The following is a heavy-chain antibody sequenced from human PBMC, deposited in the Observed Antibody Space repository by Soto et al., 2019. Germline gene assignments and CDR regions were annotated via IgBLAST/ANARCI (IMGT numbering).Heavy chain of an antibody. V-gene: IGHV3-13*01. CDR3: ARQASYWHGGGGWLDP. Sequence: EVQLVESGGGLVQPGGSLRISCAASGFTFSASDMHWVRQAPGKGLEWVAAIGTLHDTFYPDSVKGRFTISRENAKNSLYLQMNSLRADDPAVYYCARQASYWHGGGGWLDPWGQGVLVTVSS. CDR1: GFTFSASD. CDR2: IGTLHDT. D-gene: IGHD2-8*02. J-gene: IGHJ5*02.